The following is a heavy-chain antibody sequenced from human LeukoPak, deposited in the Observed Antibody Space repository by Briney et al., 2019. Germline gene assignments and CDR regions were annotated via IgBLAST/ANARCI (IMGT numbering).Heavy chain of an antibody. V-gene: IGHV3-66*01. CDR3: ARAPGGIAVATGDY. D-gene: IGHD6-19*01. CDR1: GFTVSSNY. J-gene: IGHJ4*02. CDR2: IYSGGST. Sequence: GGSLRLSCAASGFTVSSNYMSWVRQAPGKGLVWVSVIYSGGSTYYADSVKGRFTISRDNSKNTLYLQMNSLRAEDTAVYYCARAPGGIAVATGDYWGQGTLVTVSS.